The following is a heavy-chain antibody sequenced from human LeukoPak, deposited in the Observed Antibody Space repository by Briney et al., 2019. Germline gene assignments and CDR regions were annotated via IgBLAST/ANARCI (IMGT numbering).Heavy chain of an antibody. CDR3: AREQMAGKVDY. V-gene: IGHV3-30-3*01. CDR2: ISYDGSNK. Sequence: GGSLRLSCAASGFTFSSYAMHWVRQAPGKGLEWVAVISYDGSNKYYADSVKGRFSISRDNSKNTLYLQMNSLRAEDTAVYYCAREQMAGKVDYWGQGTLVTASS. D-gene: IGHD6-19*01. CDR1: GFTFSSYA. J-gene: IGHJ4*02.